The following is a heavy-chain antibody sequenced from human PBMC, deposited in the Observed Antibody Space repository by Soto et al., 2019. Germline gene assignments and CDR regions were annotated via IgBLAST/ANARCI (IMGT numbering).Heavy chain of an antibody. V-gene: IGHV4-34*01. CDR1: GGSFSGYY. J-gene: IGHJ4*02. CDR3: ARPMVRGVIIRAPFAY. D-gene: IGHD3-10*01. CDR2: INHSGST. Sequence: SETLSLTCAVYGGSFSGYYWSWIRQPPGKGLEWIGEINHSGSTNYNPSLKSRVTISVDTSKNQFSLKLSSVTAADQAVYYCARPMVRGVIIRAPFAYWGQGTLVTVSS.